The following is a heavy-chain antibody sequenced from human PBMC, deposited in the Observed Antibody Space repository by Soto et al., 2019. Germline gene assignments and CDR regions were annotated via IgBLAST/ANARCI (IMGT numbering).Heavy chain of an antibody. V-gene: IGHV2-5*02. CDR1: GFSLSTSGVG. J-gene: IGHJ4*02. CDR3: AHYSSSWYYFDY. Sequence: QITLKESGPTLVKPKQTLTLTCTFSGFSLSTSGVGVGWIRQPPGKALEWLALIYWDDDKRYNPCLKSRLTITKDTSKHHVVLTMTDMDPVDTATYDCAHYSSSWYYFDYWGQGTLVTVSS. CDR2: IYWDDDK. D-gene: IGHD6-13*01.